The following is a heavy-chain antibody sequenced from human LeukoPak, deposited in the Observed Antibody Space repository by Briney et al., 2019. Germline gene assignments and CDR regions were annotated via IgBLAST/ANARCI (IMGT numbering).Heavy chain of an antibody. J-gene: IGHJ4*02. D-gene: IGHD3-22*01. Sequence: ASVKGSCKASGYTFTSYDINWVRQATGQGLEWMGWMNPNSGNTGYAQKFQGRVTMTRNTSISTAYMELSSLRSEDTAVYYCARVLSSGYYLGYWGQGTLVTVSS. CDR1: GYTFTSYD. V-gene: IGHV1-8*01. CDR3: ARVLSSGYYLGY. CDR2: MNPNSGNT.